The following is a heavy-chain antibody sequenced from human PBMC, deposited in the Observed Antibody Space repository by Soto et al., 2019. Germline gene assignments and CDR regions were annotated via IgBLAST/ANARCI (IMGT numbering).Heavy chain of an antibody. Sequence: SETLSLPCTVSGSSIGTYCWSWIRQSPGKGLEWIGYIYDRGTTDYNPSLKSRVTMSVDTSKSQFSLHLNSVTTADTAVYYCAFRRNDLAVTTFDYWGQGIQVTVSS. CDR2: IYDRGTT. D-gene: IGHD4-17*01. J-gene: IGHJ4*02. V-gene: IGHV4-59*01. CDR3: AFRRNDLAVTTFDY. CDR1: GSSIGTYC.